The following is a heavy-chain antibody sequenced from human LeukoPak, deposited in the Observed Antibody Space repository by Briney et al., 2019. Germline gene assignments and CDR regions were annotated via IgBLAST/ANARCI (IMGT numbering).Heavy chain of an antibody. J-gene: IGHJ6*03. CDR3: ARWGGSLMSLIIEDYYYYMDV. V-gene: IGHV3-9*01. D-gene: IGHD2-15*01. CDR2: ISWNSGSI. Sequence: PGGSLRLSCAAAGFTFSSYSMNWVRQAPGKGLEWVSGISWNSGSIGYADSVKGRFTISRDNAKNSLYLQMNSLRAEDTALYYCARWGGSLMSLIIEDYYYYMDVWGKGTTVTISS. CDR1: GFTFSSYS.